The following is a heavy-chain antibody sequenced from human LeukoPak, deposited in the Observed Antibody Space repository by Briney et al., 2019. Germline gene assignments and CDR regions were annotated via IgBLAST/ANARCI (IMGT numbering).Heavy chain of an antibody. CDR2: IYTSGST. D-gene: IGHD3-3*01. Sequence: SETLSLTCTASGGSISSGSYYWSWIRQPAGKGLEWIGRIYTSGSTNYNPSLKSRVTISVDTSKNQFSLKLSSVTAADTAVYYCARDEGYYDFCFAHWGQGTLVTVSS. CDR3: ARDEGYYDFCFAH. V-gene: IGHV4-61*02. J-gene: IGHJ5*02. CDR1: GGSISSGSYY.